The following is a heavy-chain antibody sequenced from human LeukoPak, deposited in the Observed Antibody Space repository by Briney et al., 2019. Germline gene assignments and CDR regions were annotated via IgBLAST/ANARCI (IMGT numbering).Heavy chain of an antibody. CDR3: ARVDYGGNSYY. CDR1: GFTVSNNY. Sequence: HAGGSLRLSCAASGFTVSNNYMSWVRQAPGKGLEWVSVIYSGGSTYYADSVKGRVTISRDNSKNTLYLQMNSLRAEDTAVYYCARVDYGGNSYYWGQGTLVTVSS. CDR2: IYSGGST. J-gene: IGHJ4*02. D-gene: IGHD4-23*01. V-gene: IGHV3-53*01.